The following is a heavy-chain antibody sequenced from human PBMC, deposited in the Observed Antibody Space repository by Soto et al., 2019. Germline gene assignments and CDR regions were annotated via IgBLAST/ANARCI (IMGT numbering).Heavy chain of an antibody. J-gene: IGHJ4*02. CDR2: ISGSGGST. Sequence: GGSLRLSCAASGFTFSSYALSWVRQAPGKGLEWVSAISGSGGSTYYADSVKGRFTISRDNSKNTLYLQMNSLRAEDTAVYYCAKLFGKRLLEWLPPFELPDWGQGTLVTVSS. CDR1: GFTFSSYA. CDR3: AKLFGKRLLEWLPPFELPD. D-gene: IGHD3-3*01. V-gene: IGHV3-23*01.